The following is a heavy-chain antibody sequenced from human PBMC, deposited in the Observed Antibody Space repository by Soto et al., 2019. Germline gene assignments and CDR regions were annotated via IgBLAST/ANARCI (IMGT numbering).Heavy chain of an antibody. V-gene: IGHV3-21*01. CDR2: ISSSSSYI. D-gene: IGHD3-9*01. CDR3: ARDPRGYYDILTGYSY. J-gene: IGHJ4*02. Sequence: GGSLRLSCAASGFTFSSYSMNWVRQAPGKGLEWVSSISSSSSYIYYADSVKGRFTISRDNAKNSLYLQMNSLGAEETAVYYCARDPRGYYDILTGYSYWGQGTLVTVSS. CDR1: GFTFSSYS.